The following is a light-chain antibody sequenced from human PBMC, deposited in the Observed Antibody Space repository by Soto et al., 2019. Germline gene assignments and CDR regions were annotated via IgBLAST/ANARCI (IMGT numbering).Light chain of an antibody. V-gene: IGKV3-15*01. J-gene: IGKJ4*01. CDR1: QSVSSN. CDR3: QQYNNWLPLT. CDR2: VAS. Sequence: EIVMTQSPATLSVSPGERATLSCRASQSVSSNLAWYQQKPGQAPRLLIYVASTRATGIPARFSGSGSGTEFTLTISSLQSEDFAVYYCQQYNNWLPLTFGGGTKVEIK.